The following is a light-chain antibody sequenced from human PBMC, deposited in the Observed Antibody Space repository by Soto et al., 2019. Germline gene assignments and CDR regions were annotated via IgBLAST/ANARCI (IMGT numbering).Light chain of an antibody. J-gene: IGLJ2*01. CDR1: SSDVGSYNL. V-gene: IGLV2-23*01. Sequence: QSALTQPASVSGSPGQSITISCTGNSSDVGSYNLVSWYQQYPGKAPKLMIYEDSKRPSGVSNRFSGSKSGNTASLTISGLQTEDEADYYCWSYAGSSTYVVFGGGTKVTVL. CDR3: WSYAGSSTYVV. CDR2: EDS.